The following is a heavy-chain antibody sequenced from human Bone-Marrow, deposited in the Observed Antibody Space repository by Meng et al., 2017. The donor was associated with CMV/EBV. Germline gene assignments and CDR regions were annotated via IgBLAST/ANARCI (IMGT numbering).Heavy chain of an antibody. D-gene: IGHD5-24*01. Sequence: HAHFVHSRAHVTEPGASVTVSCKATRYTLPGYQMHWGSHTPGQGLECMVWTNPNSGGSNSAQKSQDTGCMTRYTSSSTAYMALISLRTYDTVVYWWVSKRRNYADYWGQGTLVTVSS. J-gene: IGHJ4*02. CDR3: VSKRRNYADY. V-gene: IGHV1-2*02. CDR1: RYTLPGYQ. CDR2: TNPNSGGS.